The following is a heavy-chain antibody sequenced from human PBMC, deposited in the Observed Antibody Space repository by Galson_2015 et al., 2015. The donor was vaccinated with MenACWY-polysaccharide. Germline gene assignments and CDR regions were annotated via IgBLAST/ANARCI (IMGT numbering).Heavy chain of an antibody. J-gene: IGHJ6*02. Sequence: LRLSCAASGFTFSSYAMHWVRQAPGKGLEWVAVISYDGSNKYYADSVKGRFTISRDNSKNTLYLQMNSLRAEDTAVYYCARDRRAAAGYYYYGMDVWGQGTTVTVSS. CDR1: GFTFSSYA. CDR3: ARDRRAAAGYYYYGMDV. V-gene: IGHV3-30-3*01. CDR2: ISYDGSNK. D-gene: IGHD6-13*01.